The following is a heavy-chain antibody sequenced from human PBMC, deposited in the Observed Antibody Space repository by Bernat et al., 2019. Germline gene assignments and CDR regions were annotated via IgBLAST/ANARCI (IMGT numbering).Heavy chain of an antibody. J-gene: IGHJ6*02. CDR3: ARLRPPGPYYYYYYGMDV. CDR1: GGSISSSSYY. Sequence: QLQLQELGPGLVKPSETLSLTCTVSGGSISSSSYYWGWIRQPPGKGLEWIGSIYYSGSTYYHPSLMSRVTISVDTPKNQFSLKLSSVTAAYTAVYYWARLRPPGPYYYYYYGMDVWGQGTTVTVSS. CDR2: IYYSGST. V-gene: IGHV4-39*01.